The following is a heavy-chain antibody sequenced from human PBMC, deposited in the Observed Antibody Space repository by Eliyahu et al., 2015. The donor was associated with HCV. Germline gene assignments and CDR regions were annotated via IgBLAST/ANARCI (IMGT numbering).Heavy chain of an antibody. CDR1: GFTFSSYA. D-gene: IGHD1-1*01. J-gene: IGHJ4*02. V-gene: IGHV3-23*01. Sequence: EVQLLESGGGLVQPGGSLRLSCAASGFTFSSYAMXWVRQAPGKGLEWVSAISGSGGSTYYADSVKGRFTISRDNSKNTLYLQMNSLRAEDTAVYYCAKDRGGYTGLYYFDYWGQGTLVTVSS. CDR3: AKDRGGYTGLYYFDY. CDR2: ISGSGGST.